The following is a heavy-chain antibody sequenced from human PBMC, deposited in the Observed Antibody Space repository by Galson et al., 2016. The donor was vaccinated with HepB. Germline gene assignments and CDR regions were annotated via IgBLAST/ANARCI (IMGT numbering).Heavy chain of an antibody. CDR1: GFTFSSYS. CDR3: ARDRGGITGTGTFDI. CDR2: ISGTSSYI. V-gene: IGHV3-21*06. D-gene: IGHD1-20*01. J-gene: IGHJ3*02. Sequence: SLRLSCAASGFTFSSYSMYWVRPAPGKGLEWVSSISGTSSYIYYADSVKGRFSIPRDSAKNSLYLQMNSLRAEDTALYYCARDRGGITGTGTFDIWGQGTMVTVSS.